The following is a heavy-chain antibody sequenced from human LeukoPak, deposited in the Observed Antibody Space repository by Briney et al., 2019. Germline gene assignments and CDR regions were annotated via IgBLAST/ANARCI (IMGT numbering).Heavy chain of an antibody. J-gene: IGHJ4*02. Sequence: PGGSLRLSCAASGFTFSSYAMSCVRQAPGKGLEWVSAISGSGGSTYYADSVKGRFTISRDNSKNTLYLQMNSLRAEDTAVYYCANIVVVAATGIDYWGQGTLVTVSP. CDR2: ISGSGGST. V-gene: IGHV3-23*01. CDR3: ANIVVVAATGIDY. D-gene: IGHD2-15*01. CDR1: GFTFSSYA.